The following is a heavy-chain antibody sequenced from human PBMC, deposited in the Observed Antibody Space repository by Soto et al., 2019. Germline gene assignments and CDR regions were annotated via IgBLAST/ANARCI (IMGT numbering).Heavy chain of an antibody. CDR1: GFTFSSYA. CDR2: ISYDGSNK. J-gene: IGHJ4*02. CDR3: AREGVDSSGYEYYFDY. V-gene: IGHV3-30-3*01. D-gene: IGHD3-22*01. Sequence: QVQLVESGGGVVQPGRSLRLSCAASGFTFSSYAMHWVRQAPGKGLEWVAVISYDGSNKYYADSVKGRFTISRDNSKNTGYLQMNSLRAEDTAVYYCAREGVDSSGYEYYFDYWGQGTLVTVSS.